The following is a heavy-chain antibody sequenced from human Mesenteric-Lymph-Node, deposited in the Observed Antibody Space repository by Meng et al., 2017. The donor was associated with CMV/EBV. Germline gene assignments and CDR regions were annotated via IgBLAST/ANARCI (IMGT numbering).Heavy chain of an antibody. D-gene: IGHD2-15*01. CDR2: INHSGVP. V-gene: IGHV4-34*01. CDR1: GGSFSGYY. J-gene: IGHJ4*02. Sequence: QVQLQQWGAGLLKPSETLSLTCAVYGGSFSGYYWSWIRQPPGKGLEWIGEINHSGVPNYNPSLKSRVTISLDRSKNQFSLKLSSVTAEDTAVYYCARGSDIPVNNYWGQGTRVTSSS. CDR3: ARGSDIPVNNY.